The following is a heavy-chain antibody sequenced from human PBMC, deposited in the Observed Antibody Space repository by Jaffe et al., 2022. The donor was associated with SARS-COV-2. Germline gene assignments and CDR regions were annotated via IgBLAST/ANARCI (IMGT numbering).Heavy chain of an antibody. CDR1: GFTFSSFS. Sequence: EVQLAESGGGLVQPGGSLRISCVSSGFTFSSFSMNWVRQVPGKGLEWLSYISKGSSSIFYADSVRGRFTISRDNTKNSLYLQMDSLRAEDTAVYYCSRGGMVANLYNYYMDVWGKGTTVTVSS. CDR3: SRGGMVANLYNYYMDV. CDR2: ISKGSSSI. J-gene: IGHJ6*03. V-gene: IGHV3-48*01. D-gene: IGHD2-8*01.